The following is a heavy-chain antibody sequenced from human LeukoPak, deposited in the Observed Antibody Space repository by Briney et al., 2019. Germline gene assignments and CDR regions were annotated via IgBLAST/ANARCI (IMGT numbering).Heavy chain of an antibody. D-gene: IGHD3-16*01. CDR3: ARQLDHYDNIYYFDY. J-gene: IGHJ4*02. CDR1: AYSFSSAYY. CDR2: IYHSGST. Sequence: SETLSLTCTVSAYSFSSAYYWGWIRQPPGKGLEWIGSIYHSGSTYYNPSLKSRVTISVDTSKNQFSLRLTSVTAADTAVYYCARQLDHYDNIYYFDYWGQGTLVTVSS. V-gene: IGHV4-38-2*02.